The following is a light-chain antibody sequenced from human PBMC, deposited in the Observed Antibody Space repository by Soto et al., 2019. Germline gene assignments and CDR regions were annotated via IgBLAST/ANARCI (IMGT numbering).Light chain of an antibody. CDR3: QYSGSAAGWT. J-gene: IGKJ1*01. Sequence: EIVLTRSPGTLSLSPGEIATLSCRSGQSLTNTFLAWYQQKPGQAPRLLIYGASGRATGIPDRFSGSGSGKDFTITISRLEPEDFAEYYCQYSGSAAGWTFGRGTKVDIK. CDR1: QSLTNTF. V-gene: IGKV3-20*01. CDR2: GAS.